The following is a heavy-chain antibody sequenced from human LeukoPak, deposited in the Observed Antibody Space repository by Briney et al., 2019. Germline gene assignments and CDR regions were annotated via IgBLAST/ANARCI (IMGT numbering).Heavy chain of an antibody. J-gene: IGHJ6*03. Sequence: PSETLSLTCAVYGGSFSGYYWSWIRQPPGKGLEWIGEINHSGSTNYNPSLKSRVTISVDTSKNQFSLKLSSVTAADTAVYYCARSGSYYYYYYYMDVWGKGTTVTVSS. V-gene: IGHV4-34*01. CDR1: GGSFSGYY. D-gene: IGHD1-26*01. CDR2: INHSGST. CDR3: ARSGSYYYYYYYMDV.